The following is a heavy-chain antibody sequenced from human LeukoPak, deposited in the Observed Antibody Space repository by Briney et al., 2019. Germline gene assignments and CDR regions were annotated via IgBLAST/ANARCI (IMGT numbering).Heavy chain of an antibody. CDR1: GGSFSGYY. V-gene: IGHV4-34*01. CDR3: APHAEYSSGWYWVDY. CDR2: INHSGST. D-gene: IGHD6-19*01. Sequence: PSETLSLTCAVYGGSFSGYYWSWVRQPPGKGLEWIGEINHSGSTNYIPSLKSRLTISVDTSKNQFSLKVRSMTAADTAVYYCAPHAEYSSGWYWVDYWGQGTLVTVSS. J-gene: IGHJ4*02.